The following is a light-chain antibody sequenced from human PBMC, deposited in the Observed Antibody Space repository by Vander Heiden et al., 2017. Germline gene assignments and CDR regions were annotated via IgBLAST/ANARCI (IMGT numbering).Light chain of an antibody. CDR3: CSYAGSHTSLYV. V-gene: IGLV2-11*01. Sequence: QSALPQPRSVSGSPGQSVTISCTGTSSDVGGYNYVSWYQQHPGKAPKLMIYDVTKRPSGVPDRFSGSKSGNTASLTISGLQAEDEADYYCCSYAGSHTSLYVFGTGTKVTVL. CDR2: DVT. J-gene: IGLJ1*01. CDR1: SSDVGGYNY.